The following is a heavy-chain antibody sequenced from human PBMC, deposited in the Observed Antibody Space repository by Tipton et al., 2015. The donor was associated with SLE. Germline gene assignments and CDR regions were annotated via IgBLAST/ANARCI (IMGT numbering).Heavy chain of an antibody. CDR1: GGSISSYY. CDR3: AREFLNPVTTVHYYFDL. CDR2: IYTNENT. D-gene: IGHD4-11*01. V-gene: IGHV4-4*07. Sequence: LRLSCTVSGGSISSYYWSWIRQPAGGGLEWIGRIYTNENTNYNPSLKSRVTMSVDTSKNHFSLKLISVTDADTAVYYCAREFLNPVTTVHYYFDLWGRGALVTVSS. J-gene: IGHJ2*01.